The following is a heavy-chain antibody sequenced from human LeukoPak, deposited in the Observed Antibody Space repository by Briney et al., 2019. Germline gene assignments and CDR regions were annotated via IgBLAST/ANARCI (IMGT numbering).Heavy chain of an antibody. V-gene: IGHV3-23*01. CDR2: ITPSGDNT. Sequence: GGSLRLSCVASGFTFNNYGMTWVRQAPGRGLEWGSSITPSGDNTYYGDSVKGRFTISRDNSKNTVYLQMNNMRVDDTAVYYCARVAGWHWFDPWGQGNLVTVSS. CDR1: GFTFNNYG. J-gene: IGHJ5*02. D-gene: IGHD6-19*01. CDR3: ARVAGWHWFDP.